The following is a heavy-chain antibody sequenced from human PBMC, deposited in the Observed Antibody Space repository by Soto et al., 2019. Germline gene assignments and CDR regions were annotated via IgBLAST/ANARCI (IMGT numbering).Heavy chain of an antibody. Sequence: QLQESGPGLVKSSETMSLTCTASGASISSRYWSWVRQPPGKGLEWIGHIYNGESTNYNPSLMSRVTISVDTSKNQVSLNLGSVTSADTAVHYCAHIHGWPGFDFWGQGILVTVSS. CDR3: AHIHGWPGFDF. J-gene: IGHJ4*02. D-gene: IGHD6-19*01. CDR1: GASISSRY. CDR2: IYNGEST. V-gene: IGHV4-59*01.